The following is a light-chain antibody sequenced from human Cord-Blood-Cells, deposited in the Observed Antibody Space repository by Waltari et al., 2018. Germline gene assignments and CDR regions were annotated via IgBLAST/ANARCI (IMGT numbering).Light chain of an antibody. CDR3: QQYDNTPWT. CDR1: QSVLYSSNNKNY. J-gene: IGKJ1*01. V-gene: IGKV4-1*01. Sequence: DIVMTQSPDSLAVSLGDRATINCKSSQSVLYSSNNKNYLAWYQQKPGQPPKLLIYCASTRESGVPDRFSGSGSGTDFTLTISSLQAEDMAVYYCQQYDNTPWTFGQGTKVEIK. CDR2: CAS.